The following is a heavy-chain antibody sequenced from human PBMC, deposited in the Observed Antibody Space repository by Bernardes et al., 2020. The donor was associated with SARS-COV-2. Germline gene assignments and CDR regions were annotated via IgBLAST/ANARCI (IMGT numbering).Heavy chain of an antibody. CDR2: INSDGRTT. Sequence: GGSLRLSCAASGFTFTNSWMHWVRQAPGKGLVWVSRINSDGRTTSYADSVKGRFTISRDNARNTLYLQMNSLRPEDTAVYYCTRGSGNYYFDYWGQGTLVTVSS. D-gene: IGHD1-26*01. CDR3: TRGSGNYYFDY. CDR1: GFTFTNSW. J-gene: IGHJ4*02. V-gene: IGHV3-74*01.